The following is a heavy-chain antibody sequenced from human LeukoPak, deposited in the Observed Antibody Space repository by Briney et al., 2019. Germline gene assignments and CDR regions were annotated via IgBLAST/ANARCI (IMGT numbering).Heavy chain of an antibody. J-gene: IGHJ5*01. V-gene: IGHV3-21*01. CDR2: ISSRSTYI. Sequence: GGSLRLSCAASGFTFSNYSMNWVRQAPGKGLEWVSSISSRSTYIYHADSVKGRFTISRDNAKNSLFLQMNSLRAEDTAVYYCARARRSGGITMVRGVKDRGWFDSWGQGTLVTVSS. CDR1: GFTFSNYS. D-gene: IGHD3-10*01. CDR3: ARARRSGGITMVRGVKDRGWFDS.